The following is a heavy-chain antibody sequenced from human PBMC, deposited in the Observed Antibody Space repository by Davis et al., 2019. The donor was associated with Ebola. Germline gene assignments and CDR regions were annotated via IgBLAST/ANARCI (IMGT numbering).Heavy chain of an antibody. J-gene: IGHJ4*02. CDR1: GGSISSHY. CDR2: IYYSGST. CDR3: ARVILSHDFRSGYPLYYFDY. Sequence: SETLSLTCTVSGGSISSHYWSWIRQPPGKGLEWIGYIYYSGSTNYNPSLKSRVTISVDTSKNQFSLKLSSVTAADTAVYYCARVILSHDFRSGYPLYYFDYWGQGTLVTVSS. D-gene: IGHD3-3*01. V-gene: IGHV4-59*11.